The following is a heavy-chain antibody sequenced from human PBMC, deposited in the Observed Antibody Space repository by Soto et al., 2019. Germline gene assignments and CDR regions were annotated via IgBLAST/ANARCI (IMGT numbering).Heavy chain of an antibody. V-gene: IGHV4-59*01. CDR1: GGSISSYY. D-gene: IGHD2-15*01. J-gene: IGHJ1*01. CDR2: IYYSGST. Sequence: SEALSLTCTVSGGSISSYYWSWIGQPPGKGLEWIGYIYYSGSTNYNPSLKSRVTISVDTSKNQFSLKLSSVTAADTAVYYCARGRVAATTRFGYFQHWGQGTLVTVSS. CDR3: ARGRVAATTRFGYFQH.